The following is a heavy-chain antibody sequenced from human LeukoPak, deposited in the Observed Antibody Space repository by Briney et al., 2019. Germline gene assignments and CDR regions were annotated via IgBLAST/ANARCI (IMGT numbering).Heavy chain of an antibody. CDR1: EFTFRKHS. CDR2: ISHDGSNK. V-gene: IGHV3-30*04. J-gene: IGHJ5*02. D-gene: IGHD3-22*01. CDR3: AKDLESGDSSGYYYVPWFDP. Sequence: GGSLRLSCAASEFTFRKHSMHWVRQAPGKGLEWVAVISHDGSNKYYADSVKGRFTISRDNSKNTLYLQMNSLRAEDTAVYYCAKDLESGDSSGYYYVPWFDPWGQGTLVTVSS.